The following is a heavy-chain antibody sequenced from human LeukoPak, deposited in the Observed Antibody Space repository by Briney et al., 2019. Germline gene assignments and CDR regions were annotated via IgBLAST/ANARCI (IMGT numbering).Heavy chain of an antibody. J-gene: IGHJ4*02. D-gene: IGHD5-12*01. CDR2: IKSKTDGETT. V-gene: IGHV3-15*01. CDR3: TADLPPPRGYDYPFDY. Sequence: PGGSLRLSCAASGFTFANAWMSWVRQAPGKGLECVGRIKSKTDGETTDYAAPVKGRFTISRDDSKNMLYLQMNSLKSEDTAVYYCTADLPPPRGYDYPFDYWGQGSLVTVPS. CDR1: GFTFANAW.